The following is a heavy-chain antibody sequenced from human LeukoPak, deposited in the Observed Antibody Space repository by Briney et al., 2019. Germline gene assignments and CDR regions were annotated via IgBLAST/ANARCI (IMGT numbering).Heavy chain of an antibody. CDR3: ARPFNIVGAPLRD. Sequence: PGGTLRLSCAASGFTFSSYGMSWVRQAPEKGLVWVSRINSDGSSTSYADSVKGRFTISRDNAKNTLYLQMNSLRAEDTAVYYCARPFNIVGAPLRDWGQGTLVTVSS. D-gene: IGHD1-26*01. CDR1: GFTFSSYG. V-gene: IGHV3-74*01. J-gene: IGHJ4*02. CDR2: INSDGSST.